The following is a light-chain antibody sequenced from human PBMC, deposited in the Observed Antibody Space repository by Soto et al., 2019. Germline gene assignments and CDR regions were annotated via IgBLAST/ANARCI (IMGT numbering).Light chain of an antibody. Sequence: QSALTQPASVSGSLGQSITLSCTGTSSDIGGYNYVSWYQQHPGKAPKLIIFDVSNRPSGVSNRFSGSKSDNTASLTISGLQAEDEADYYCSSFSYTTSLGVFGTGTKVTVL. V-gene: IGLV2-14*01. CDR2: DVS. CDR3: SSFSYTTSLGV. CDR1: SSDIGGYNY. J-gene: IGLJ1*01.